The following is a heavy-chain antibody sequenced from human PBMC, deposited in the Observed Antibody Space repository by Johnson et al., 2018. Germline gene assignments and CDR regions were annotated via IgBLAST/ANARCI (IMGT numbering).Heavy chain of an antibody. CDR1: GSIFSGYV. CDR3: AREGYSSGRAGIFDM. D-gene: IGHD6-19*01. Sequence: QVQLQESGGGVVQPGRSLRLSCAASGSIFSGYVMHWVRQAPGKGLEWVALKSHDGISKKYGDSVKYRFTISRDDYKNTLYLEMNSLRVEDTAVYYCAREGYSSGRAGIFDMWGQGTMVTVSS. J-gene: IGHJ3*02. CDR2: KSHDGISK. V-gene: IGHV3-30*03.